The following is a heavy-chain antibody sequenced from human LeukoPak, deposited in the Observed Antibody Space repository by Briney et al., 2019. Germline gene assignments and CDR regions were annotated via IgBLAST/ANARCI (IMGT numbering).Heavy chain of an antibody. D-gene: IGHD3-10*01. CDR1: AFTFSSYG. V-gene: IGHV3-23*01. CDR3: ARAKPKNMVRGLIMRRESRYYFDY. Sequence: GGSLRLSCAASAFTFSSYGMSWVRQAPGKGLEWVSAISGDGRDIFYADSVKGRFTISRDNSKSTLYIQMNSLRAEDTAVYYCARAKPKNMVRGLIMRRESRYYFDYWGQGTLVTVSS. CDR2: ISGDGRDI. J-gene: IGHJ4*02.